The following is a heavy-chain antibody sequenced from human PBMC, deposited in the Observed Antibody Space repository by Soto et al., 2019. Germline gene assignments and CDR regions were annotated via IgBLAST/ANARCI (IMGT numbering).Heavy chain of an antibody. CDR3: AREPRGYSYGSHFDY. D-gene: IGHD5-18*01. CDR1: GGTFSSYA. CDR2: IIPIFGTA. Sequence: GASVKVSCKASGGTFSSYAISWVRQAPGQGLEWMGGIIPIFGTANYAQKFQGRVTITADESTSTAYMELSSLRSEDTAVCYCAREPRGYSYGSHFDYWGQGTLVTVSS. J-gene: IGHJ4*02. V-gene: IGHV1-69*13.